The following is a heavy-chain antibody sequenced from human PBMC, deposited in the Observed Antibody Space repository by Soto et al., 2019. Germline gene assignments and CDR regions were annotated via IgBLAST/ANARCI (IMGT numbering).Heavy chain of an antibody. CDR1: GFTFSSYS. Sequence: GGSLRLSCAASGFTFSSYSMNWVRQAPGKGLEWVSSISSSSSYIYYADSVKGRFTISRDNAKNSLYLQMNSLRAEDTAVYYCARDGTTVTLFDYWGQGTLVTVSS. CDR3: ARDGTTVTLFDY. CDR2: ISSSSSYI. V-gene: IGHV3-21*01. D-gene: IGHD4-17*01. J-gene: IGHJ4*02.